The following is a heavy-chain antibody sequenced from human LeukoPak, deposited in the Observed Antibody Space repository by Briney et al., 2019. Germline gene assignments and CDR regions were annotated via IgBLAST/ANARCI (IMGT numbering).Heavy chain of an antibody. Sequence: SETLSLTCTVSGGSISSYYWNWIRQPPGKGLEWIGYISYSGITNYNPSLKSRVTISVDTSKKQFSLKLTSVTAADTAVYYCARDSGSYPHWFAPWGQGTLVTVSS. CDR3: ARDSGSYPHWFAP. CDR1: GGSISSYY. V-gene: IGHV4-59*01. D-gene: IGHD1-26*01. J-gene: IGHJ5*02. CDR2: ISYSGIT.